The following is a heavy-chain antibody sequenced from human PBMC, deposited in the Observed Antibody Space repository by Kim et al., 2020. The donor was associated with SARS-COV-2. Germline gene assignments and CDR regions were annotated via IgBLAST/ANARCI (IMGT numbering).Heavy chain of an antibody. CDR1: GYTFNCYY. CDR3: AIYFLTHNRFFDF. D-gene: IGHD3-16*02. Sequence: ASVKVSCKASGYTFNCYYMNWVRQVPGQGFEWMGLINPCGGSTSYPQMFQGRVTMTRDASTSTSYMELSSLRSEDTAFYYCAIYFLTHNRFFDFWGEGTL. V-gene: IGHV1-46*02. J-gene: IGHJ4*02. CDR2: INPCGGST.